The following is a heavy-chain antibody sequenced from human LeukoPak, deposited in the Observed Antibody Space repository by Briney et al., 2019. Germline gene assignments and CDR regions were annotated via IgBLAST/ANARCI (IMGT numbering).Heavy chain of an antibody. V-gene: IGHV3-23*01. CDR2: ISGSGGST. D-gene: IGHD3-3*01. CDR3: AKEGVFGVVLNFDY. J-gene: IGHJ4*02. Sequence: AISGSGGSTYYADSVKGRFTISRDNSKNTLYLQMNSLRAEDTAVYYCAKEGVFGVVLNFDYWGQGTLVTVSS.